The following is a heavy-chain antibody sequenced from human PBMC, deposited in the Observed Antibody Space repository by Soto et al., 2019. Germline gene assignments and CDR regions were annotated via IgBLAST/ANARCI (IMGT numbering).Heavy chain of an antibody. J-gene: IGHJ6*02. CDR1: GGTPSIYA. CDR3: AGGRIVMVGSRAYSGMDA. Sequence: LLQSGAEVKKPGASVKVSCKASGGTPSIYAIRWVLQAPGQGREWMGGIIPVFGLVKYAQNFQGRVTITADESTNTAYMEMSSLRPEATTVYYCAGGRIVMVGSRAYSGMDAWGHGTTVTVSS. D-gene: IGHD3-22*01. V-gene: IGHV1-69*01. CDR2: IIPVFGLV.